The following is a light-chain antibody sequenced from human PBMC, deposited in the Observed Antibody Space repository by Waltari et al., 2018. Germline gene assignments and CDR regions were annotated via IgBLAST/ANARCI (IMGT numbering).Light chain of an antibody. J-gene: IGLJ3*02. CDR1: SGHSSNV. V-gene: IGLV4-69*02. CDR3: QTGGHGTWV. Sequence: QLALTQSPSASASLGASVTLPCPLNSGHSSNVVAWLQQQPEKGPRYLMKVNSDGSHSKGDDIPDRFSGSGSGAERYLTISSLQSEDEADYYCQTGGHGTWVFGGGTKLTVL. CDR2: VNSDGSH.